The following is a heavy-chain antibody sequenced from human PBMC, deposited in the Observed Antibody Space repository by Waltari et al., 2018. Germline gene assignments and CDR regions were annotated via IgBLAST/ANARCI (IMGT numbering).Heavy chain of an antibody. J-gene: IGHJ6*02. Sequence: QVQLVQSGAEVKKPGSSVKVSCKASGGTFSSYAISWVRQAPGQGLEWMGGIIPFFGPANYAQKFQGRVTIPADESTSTAYMELRSLRSEDTAVYYCARGGSITMVRGVISNYYYGMDVWGQGTTVTVSS. CDR2: IIPFFGPA. V-gene: IGHV1-69*01. CDR3: ARGGSITMVRGVISNYYYGMDV. D-gene: IGHD3-10*01. CDR1: GGTFSSYA.